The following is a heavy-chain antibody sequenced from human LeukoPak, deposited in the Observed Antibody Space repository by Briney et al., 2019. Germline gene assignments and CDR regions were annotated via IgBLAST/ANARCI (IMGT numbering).Heavy chain of an antibody. CDR2: IYHSGST. V-gene: IGHV4-34*01. D-gene: IGHD6-6*01. CDR3: ARKKRGGSSSSLFDY. CDR1: GGSFSGYY. J-gene: IGHJ4*02. Sequence: SETLSLTCAVYGGSFSGYYWSWIRQPPGKGLEWIGEIYHSGSTNYNPSLKSRVTISVDKSKNQFSLKLSSVTAADTAVYYCARKKRGGSSSSLFDYWGQGTLVTVSS.